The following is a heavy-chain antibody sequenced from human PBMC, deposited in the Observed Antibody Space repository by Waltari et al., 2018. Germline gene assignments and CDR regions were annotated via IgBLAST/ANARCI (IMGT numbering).Heavy chain of an antibody. J-gene: IGHJ4*02. Sequence: QVQLQESGPGLVKPSETLSLTCTVSGGSISSYYWSWIRQPPGKGLEWIGYTYYSGSTNYNPSLKSRVTISVDTSKNQFSLKLSSVTAADTAVYYCARERCTNGVCPTDYWGQGTLVTVSS. CDR3: ARERCTNGVCPTDY. CDR1: GGSISSYY. CDR2: TYYSGST. D-gene: IGHD2-8*01. V-gene: IGHV4-59*01.